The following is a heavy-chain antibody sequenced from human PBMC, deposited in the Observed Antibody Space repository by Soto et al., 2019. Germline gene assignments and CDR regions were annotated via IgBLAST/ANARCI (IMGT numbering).Heavy chain of an antibody. CDR3: ARVGHTATTISLDV. CDR2: IIPIFGTA. CDR1: GYTFSSYA. V-gene: IGHV1-69*06. D-gene: IGHD4-4*01. J-gene: IGHJ6*02. Sequence: SVKVSCKASGYTFSSYAISWVRQAPGQGLEWMGGIIPIFGTANYAQKFQGRVTITADKSTSTAYMELSSLRSEDTAVYYCARVGHTATTISLDVWGQGTTVTVSS.